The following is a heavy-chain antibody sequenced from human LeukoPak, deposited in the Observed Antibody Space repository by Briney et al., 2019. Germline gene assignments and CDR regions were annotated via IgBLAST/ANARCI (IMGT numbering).Heavy chain of an antibody. CDR1: GGSISSGDYY. Sequence: SETLSLTCTVSGGSISSGDYYWSWIRQPPGKGLEWIGYIYYSGSTYYNPSLKSRVTISVDTSKNQFSLKLSSVTAADTAVYYCARDLGGGYRYYYGSGGWFDPWGQGTLVTVSS. V-gene: IGHV4-30-4*08. CDR3: ARDLGGGYRYYYGSGGWFDP. CDR2: IYYSGST. J-gene: IGHJ5*02. D-gene: IGHD3-10*01.